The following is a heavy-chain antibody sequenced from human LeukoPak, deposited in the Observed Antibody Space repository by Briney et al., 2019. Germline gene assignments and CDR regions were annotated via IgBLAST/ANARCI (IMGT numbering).Heavy chain of an antibody. CDR3: ARLLDYDDSGAPDIFDI. Sequence: SETLSLTCSVSGGSISSNYWTWIRQSPGKGLEYIVHVSYTGRTRYNPSLQRRLTISLDTSNSHFSLQLTSVSAADTAVYCCARLLDYDDSGAPDIFDIWGQGTMVTVSS. CDR1: GGSISSNY. J-gene: IGHJ3*02. CDR2: VSYTGRT. D-gene: IGHD3-22*01. V-gene: IGHV4-59*01.